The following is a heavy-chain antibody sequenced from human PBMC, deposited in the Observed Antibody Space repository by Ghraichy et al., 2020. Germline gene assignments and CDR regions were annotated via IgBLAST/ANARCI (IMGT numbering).Heavy chain of an antibody. CDR3: ARVRCTNGLCYTLDY. CDR2: ISRSSRYI. Sequence: GGSLRLSCAASGFTFSNCTMNWVRQAPGKGLEWVSSISRSSRYIYYADSVKGRFTISRDNAKNSLYLQMNSLRAEDTAVYYCARVRCTNGLCYTLDYWGQGTLVTVSS. D-gene: IGHD2-8*01. J-gene: IGHJ4*02. V-gene: IGHV3-21*01. CDR1: GFTFSNCT.